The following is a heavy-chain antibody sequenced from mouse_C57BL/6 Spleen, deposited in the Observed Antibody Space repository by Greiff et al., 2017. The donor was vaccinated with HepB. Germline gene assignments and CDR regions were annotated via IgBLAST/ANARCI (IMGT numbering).Heavy chain of an antibody. V-gene: IGHV14-1*01. CDR3: TPISLFYYAMDY. Sequence: VQLKQSGAELVRPGASVKLSCTASGFNIKDYYMHWVKQRPEQGLEWIGRIDPEDGDTEYAPKFQGKATMTADTSSNTAYLQLSSLTSEDTAVYYCTPISLFYYAMDYWGQGTSVTVSS. D-gene: IGHD6-1*01. CDR1: GFNIKDYY. CDR2: IDPEDGDT. J-gene: IGHJ4*01.